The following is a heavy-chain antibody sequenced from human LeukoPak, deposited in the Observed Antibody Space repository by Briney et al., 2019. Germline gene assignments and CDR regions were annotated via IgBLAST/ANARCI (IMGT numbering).Heavy chain of an antibody. CDR1: DGSFSGYY. V-gene: IGHV4-34*01. J-gene: IGHJ4*02. CDR3: ARGRWNTSSSNRPFDY. CDR2: INHSGST. Sequence: SETLSLTCAVYDGSFSGYYWSWICQPPGKGLEWIGEINHSGSTNYNPSLKSRVTASEDTSKNQFSLKLSSVTAADTAVYYCARGRWNTSSSNRPFDYWGQGTLVTVSS. D-gene: IGHD6-13*01.